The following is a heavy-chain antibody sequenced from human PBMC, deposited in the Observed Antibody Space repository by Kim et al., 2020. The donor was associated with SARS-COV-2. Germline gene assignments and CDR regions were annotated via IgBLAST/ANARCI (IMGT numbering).Heavy chain of an antibody. D-gene: IGHD3-10*01. CDR2: INHSGST. Sequence: SETLSLTCAVYGGSFSGYYWSWIRQPPGKGLEWIGEINHSGSTNYNPSLKSRVTISVDTSKNQFSLKLSSVTAADTAVYYCARVYGSGSYYNRISDAFDIWGQGTMVTVSS. CDR1: GGSFSGYY. CDR3: ARVYGSGSYYNRISDAFDI. V-gene: IGHV4-34*01. J-gene: IGHJ3*02.